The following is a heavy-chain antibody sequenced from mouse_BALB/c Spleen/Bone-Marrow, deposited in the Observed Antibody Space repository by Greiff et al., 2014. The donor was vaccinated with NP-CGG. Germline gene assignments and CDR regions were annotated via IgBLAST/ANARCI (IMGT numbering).Heavy chain of an antibody. CDR1: GYSITSDYA. V-gene: IGHV3-2*02. CDR3: ARSSYFDYDGAMDY. J-gene: IGHJ4*01. Sequence: EVQLQQSGPGLVKPSQSLSLTCTATGYSITSDYAWNWIRQFPGNKPEWMGYISYSGSTSYDPSLKSRISITRDTSKNQFFLQLNSVTTEDTATYYGARSSYFDYDGAMDYWGQGTSVTVSS. D-gene: IGHD2-4*01. CDR2: ISYSGST.